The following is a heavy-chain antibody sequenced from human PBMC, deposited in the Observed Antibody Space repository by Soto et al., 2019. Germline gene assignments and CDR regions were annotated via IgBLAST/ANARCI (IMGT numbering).Heavy chain of an antibody. CDR3: ARDRWAGDHPSDAFDI. J-gene: IGHJ3*02. Sequence: GGSLRLSCAASGFTFSSYWMSWVRQAPGKGLEWVANIKQDGSEKYYVDSVKGRFTISRDNAKNSLYLQMNSLRAEDTAVYYCARDRWAGDHPSDAFDIWGQGTMVTVSS. CDR2: IKQDGSEK. D-gene: IGHD7-27*01. V-gene: IGHV3-7*03. CDR1: GFTFSSYW.